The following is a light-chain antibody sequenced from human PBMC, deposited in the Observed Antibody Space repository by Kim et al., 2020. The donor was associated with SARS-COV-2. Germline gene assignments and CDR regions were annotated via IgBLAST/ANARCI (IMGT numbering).Light chain of an antibody. CDR1: SGSIARTN. V-gene: IGLV6-57*01. J-gene: IGLJ3*02. CDR3: QSFDSNIQV. CDR2: ENN. Sequence: GKTVTITCTRSSGSIARTNVQWYQQRPGTSPTAVIFENNQRPSGVPDRFSGSIDGSSNSASPTISGLKTEDEADYYCQSFDSNIQVFGGGTQLTVL.